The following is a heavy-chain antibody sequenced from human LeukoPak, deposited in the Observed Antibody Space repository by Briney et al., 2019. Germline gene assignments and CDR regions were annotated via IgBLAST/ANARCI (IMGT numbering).Heavy chain of an antibody. CDR1: GFTFSSYW. CDR2: ISSDGTST. CDR3: ASRVQSGWSFDY. J-gene: IGHJ4*02. D-gene: IGHD6-19*01. V-gene: IGHV3-74*01. Sequence: PGGSLRLSCAASGFTFSSYWMHWVRQAPGKGLVWVSRISSDGTSTSYADSVKGRFTISRDNAENTLYLQMNSLRAEDTAVYYCASRVQSGWSFDYWGQGNLVTVSP.